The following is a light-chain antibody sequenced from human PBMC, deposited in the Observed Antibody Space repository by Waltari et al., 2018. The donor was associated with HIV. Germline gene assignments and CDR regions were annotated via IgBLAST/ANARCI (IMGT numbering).Light chain of an antibody. CDR2: RNN. CDR1: SSNIGSNH. V-gene: IGLV1-47*01. CDR3: AAWDDSLSGLV. Sequence: QSVLTQPPPASGTPGQTVTIPCSGCSSNIGSNHGYWYQQLPRTAPKLLIYRNNQRPSGVPDRFSGSKSGTSAALAISGLRSEDEADYYCAAWDDSLSGLVFGGGTKVTVL. J-gene: IGLJ3*02.